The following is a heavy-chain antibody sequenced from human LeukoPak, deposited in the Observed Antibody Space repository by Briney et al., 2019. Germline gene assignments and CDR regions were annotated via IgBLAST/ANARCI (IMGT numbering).Heavy chain of an antibody. V-gene: IGHV3-23*01. CDR1: GFTFSTYA. D-gene: IGHD5-24*01. CDR3: AKDAKLGMATMYSFDT. CDR2: ISGSGGST. J-gene: IGHJ3*02. Sequence: KPGGSLRLSCAASGFTFSTYAMSWVRQAPGKGLEWVSGISGSGGSTYYADSVKGRFTISRDNSKSSLYLQMHSLRAEDTAVYYCAKDAKLGMATMYSFDTWGQGTMVTVSS.